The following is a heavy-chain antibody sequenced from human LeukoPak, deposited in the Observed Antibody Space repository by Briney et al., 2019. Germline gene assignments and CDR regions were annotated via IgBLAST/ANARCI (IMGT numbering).Heavy chain of an antibody. J-gene: IGHJ4*02. V-gene: IGHV3-21*01. D-gene: IGHD6-19*01. CDR2: ISSSSTFV. CDR1: GFSFSSYS. CDR3: ARDRSVAGTVGY. Sequence: GRSLRLSCAASGFSFSSYSMNWVRQAPGKGLEWVSSISSSSTFVSYADSVKGRFTIPRDNAKNSLYLQMNSLTAEDTAVYYCARDRSVAGTVGYWGQGTLVTVSS.